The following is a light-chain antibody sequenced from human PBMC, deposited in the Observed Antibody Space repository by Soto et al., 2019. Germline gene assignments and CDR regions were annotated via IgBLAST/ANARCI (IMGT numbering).Light chain of an antibody. CDR1: QSVSSN. CDR2: GAS. Sequence: EIVMTQSPATLSVSPGERATLSCRASQSVSSNLAWYQQKPGKAPRLLIYGASTRATGIPARFSGSGSGTEFTLTISSLQSEDFAVYYCQQYNNWSPLTFGGGTKLESK. V-gene: IGKV3-15*01. J-gene: IGKJ4*01. CDR3: QQYNNWSPLT.